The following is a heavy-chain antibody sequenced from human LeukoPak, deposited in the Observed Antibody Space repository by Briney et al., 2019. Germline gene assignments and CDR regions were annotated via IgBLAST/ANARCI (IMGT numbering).Heavy chain of an antibody. J-gene: IGHJ4*02. Sequence: PGGSLRLSCAASGFTFSSYGMHWVRQAPGKGLEWVAVISYDGSNKYYADSVKGRFTISRDNSKNTLYLQMNSLRAEDTAVYYCARKGGPYGSSWYQDYWGQGTLVTVSS. CDR3: ARKGGPYGSSWYQDY. CDR1: GFTFSSYG. V-gene: IGHV3-30*03. CDR2: ISYDGSNK. D-gene: IGHD6-13*01.